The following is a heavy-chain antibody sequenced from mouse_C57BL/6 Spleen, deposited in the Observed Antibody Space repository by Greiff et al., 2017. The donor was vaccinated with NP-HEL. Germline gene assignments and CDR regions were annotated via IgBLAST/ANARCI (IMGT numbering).Heavy chain of an antibody. Sequence: VQLQQSGPGLVKPSQSLSLTCSVTGYSITSGYYWNWIRQFPGNKLEWMGYISYDGSNNYNPSLKNRISITRDTSKNQFFLKLNSVTTEDTATYYCAREELGPHYYAMDYWGQGTSVTVSS. J-gene: IGHJ4*01. CDR3: AREELGPHYYAMDY. CDR2: ISYDGSN. CDR1: GYSITSGYY. V-gene: IGHV3-6*01. D-gene: IGHD4-1*01.